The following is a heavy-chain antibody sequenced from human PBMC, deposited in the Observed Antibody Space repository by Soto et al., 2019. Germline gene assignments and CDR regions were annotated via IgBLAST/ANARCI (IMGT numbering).Heavy chain of an antibody. V-gene: IGHV3-30-3*02. J-gene: IGHJ4*02. CDR1: GGTFSMYT. CDR2: ISHDGSDT. D-gene: IGHD4-17*01. Sequence: QVQLVQSGAEVKKPGSSVKVSCKASGGTFSMYTMHWVRQAPGKGLEWVGVISHDGSDTSYATSVRGRFTISRDNSRNTVYLQMNSLRAEDTAVYYCAKDLSDYGDTFDYWGQGTLVTVSS. CDR3: AKDLSDYGDTFDY.